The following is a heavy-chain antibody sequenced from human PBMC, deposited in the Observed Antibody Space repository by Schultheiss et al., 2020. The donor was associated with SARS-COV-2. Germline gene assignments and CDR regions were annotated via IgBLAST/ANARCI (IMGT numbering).Heavy chain of an antibody. Sequence: GESLKISCAASGFTLSAYAMTWVRQAPGKGLEWVSTISGTGSRTYYADSVKGRFTISRDNSKHTLFLQLSNLRAEDTAIYYCATSNPPGTIVVPYAVDVWGRGTTVTVSS. J-gene: IGHJ6*02. CDR1: GFTLSAYA. V-gene: IGHV3-23*01. CDR3: ATSNPPGTIVVPYAVDV. D-gene: IGHD2-15*01. CDR2: ISGTGSRT.